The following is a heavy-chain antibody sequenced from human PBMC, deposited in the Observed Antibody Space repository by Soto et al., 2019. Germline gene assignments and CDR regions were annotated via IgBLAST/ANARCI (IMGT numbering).Heavy chain of an antibody. D-gene: IGHD4-17*01. V-gene: IGHV1-2*04. J-gene: IGHJ5*02. CDR3: ARDPAPMTTVTSNWFDP. CDR2: INPNSGGT. CDR1: GYTFTGYY. Sequence: QVQLVQSGAEVKKPGASVKVSCKASGYTFTGYYMHWVRQAPGQGLEWMGWINPNSGGTNYAQKFQGWVTMTRDTSISTAYMELSRLRSDDTAVYYCARDPAPMTTVTSNWFDPWGQGTLVTVSS.